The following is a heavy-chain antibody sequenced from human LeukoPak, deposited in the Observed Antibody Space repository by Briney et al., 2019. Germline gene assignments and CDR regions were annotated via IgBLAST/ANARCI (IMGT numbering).Heavy chain of an antibody. CDR1: GFTFNIHG. Sequence: GRSLRLSCVASGFTFNIHGMHWVRQAPNKGLEWVAVISYDGSNKYYADSVKGRFTISRDNSKNTLYLQMNSLRAEDTAVYYCARDSYVGGYFDYWGQGTLVTVSS. V-gene: IGHV3-30*03. J-gene: IGHJ4*02. D-gene: IGHD3-16*01. CDR2: ISYDGSNK. CDR3: ARDSYVGGYFDY.